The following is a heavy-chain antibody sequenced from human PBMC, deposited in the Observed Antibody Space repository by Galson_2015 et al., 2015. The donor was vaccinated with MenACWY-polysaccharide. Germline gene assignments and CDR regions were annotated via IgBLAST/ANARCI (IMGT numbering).Heavy chain of an antibody. V-gene: IGHV3-53*01. CDR2: IYPSGAT. J-gene: IGHJ4*02. D-gene: IGHD3-16*01. Sequence: RQVPGRGLEYVSDIYPSGATYYRDSVRGRFTMSRDAFQNSLYLQMNNLRVEDTAIYFCARESNWAYDSWGTGTLVTVSS. CDR3: ARESNWAYDS.